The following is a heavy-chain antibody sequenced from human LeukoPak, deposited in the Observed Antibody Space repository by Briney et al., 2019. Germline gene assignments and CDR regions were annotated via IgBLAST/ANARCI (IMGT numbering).Heavy chain of an antibody. V-gene: IGHV4-30-4*01. J-gene: IGHJ5*02. CDR2: IYYSGST. Sequence: SETLSLTCTVSGGSISSGDYYWSWIRQPPGKGLEWIGYIYYSGSTYYNPSLKSRVTISVDTSKNQFSLKLSSVTAADTAVYYCASARNDILPGFLGSAPWGQGTLVTVSS. D-gene: IGHD3-9*01. CDR3: ASARNDILPGFLGSAP. CDR1: GGSISSGDYY.